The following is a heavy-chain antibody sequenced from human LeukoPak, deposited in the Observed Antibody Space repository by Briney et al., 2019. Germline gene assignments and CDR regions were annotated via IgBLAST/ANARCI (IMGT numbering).Heavy chain of an antibody. D-gene: IGHD6-25*01. CDR1: GFTFSTYA. CDR2: IWPDGSKK. Sequence: GGSLRLSCAASGFTFSTYAMHWVRQAPGKGLEWVAFIWPDGSKKYYADSVKGRFAISRENSKNTVYLQMNDLRPEDTALYFCAKISSSAESNFVYWGQGTLLTVSS. J-gene: IGHJ4*02. V-gene: IGHV3-30*02. CDR3: AKISSSAESNFVY.